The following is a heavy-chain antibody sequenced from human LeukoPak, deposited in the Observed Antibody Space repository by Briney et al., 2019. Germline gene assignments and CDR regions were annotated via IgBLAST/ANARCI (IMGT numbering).Heavy chain of an antibody. CDR3: ARDDYGDPYYFDY. CDR1: GYTFTSYY. CDR2: ISAYNGNT. J-gene: IGHJ4*02. V-gene: IGHV1-18*04. Sequence: ASVKVSCKASGYTFTSYYMHWVRQAPGQGLEWIGWISAYNGNTNYAQKLQGRVTMTTDTSTSTAYMELRSLRSDDTAVYYCARDDYGDPYYFDYWGQGTLVTVSS. D-gene: IGHD4-17*01.